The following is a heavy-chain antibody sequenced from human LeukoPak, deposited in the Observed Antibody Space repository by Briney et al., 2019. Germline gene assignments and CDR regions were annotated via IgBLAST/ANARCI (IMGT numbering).Heavy chain of an antibody. CDR3: AKAPQYCSSTSCYITDFDY. V-gene: IGHV3-23*01. J-gene: IGHJ4*02. CDR1: GFTVSSNY. D-gene: IGHD2-2*02. Sequence: GGSLRLSCAASGFTVSSNYMSWVRQAPGKGLEWVSVISGSGGSTYYADSVKGRFTISRDNSKNTLYLQMNSLRAEDTAVYYCAKAPQYCSSTSCYITDFDYWGQGTLVTVSS. CDR2: ISGSGGST.